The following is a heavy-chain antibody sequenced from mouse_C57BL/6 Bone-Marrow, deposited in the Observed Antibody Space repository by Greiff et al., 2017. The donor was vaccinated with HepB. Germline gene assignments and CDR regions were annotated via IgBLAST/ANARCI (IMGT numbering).Heavy chain of an antibody. D-gene: IGHD2-5*01. CDR1: GFSFNTYA. V-gene: IGHV10-1*01. J-gene: IGHJ3*01. CDR3: VRPAYYSNPFAY. CDR2: IRSKSNNYAT. Sequence: GGGLVQPKGSLKLSCAASGFSFNTYAMNWVRQAPGKGLEWVSRIRSKSNNYATYYADSVKDRFTISRDDSESMLYLQMNNLKTEDTAMYYCVRPAYYSNPFAYWGQGTLVTVSA.